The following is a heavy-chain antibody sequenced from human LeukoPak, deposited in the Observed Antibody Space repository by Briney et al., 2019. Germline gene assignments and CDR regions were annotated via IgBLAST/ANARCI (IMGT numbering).Heavy chain of an antibody. D-gene: IGHD2/OR15-2a*01. CDR1: GFTVSNYY. Sequence: GGSLRLSCAASGFTVSNYYMTWVRQAPGKGLEWVSLIYSSSSTFYADSVKGRFTISRDNSKNTLYLQMNSLRAEDTAVYYCARGARGTSQNIVIRPDYYYYMDVWGKGTTVTISS. CDR2: IYSSSST. CDR3: ARGARGTSQNIVIRPDYYYYMDV. J-gene: IGHJ6*03. V-gene: IGHV3-53*01.